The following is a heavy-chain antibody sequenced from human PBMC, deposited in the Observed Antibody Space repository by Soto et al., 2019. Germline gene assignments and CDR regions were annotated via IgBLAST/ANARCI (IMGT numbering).Heavy chain of an antibody. D-gene: IGHD3-10*02. V-gene: IGHV4-59*01. CDR2: IFYSGST. CDR1: GGSISSYY. CDR3: ASMIGDPVLSFDS. J-gene: IGHJ5*01. Sequence: QVQLQESGPGLVKPSETLSLTCTVSGGSISSYYWSWIRQPPGKGLEWIGFIFYSGSTSYNPSLKSRVTISIDTSEYPFSLTLNSVTAADTAVYYCASMIGDPVLSFDSWGQGTLVAVSS.